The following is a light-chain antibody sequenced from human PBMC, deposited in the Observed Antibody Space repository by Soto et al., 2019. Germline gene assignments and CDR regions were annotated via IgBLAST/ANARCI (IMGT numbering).Light chain of an antibody. CDR2: GAS. V-gene: IGKV3-20*01. Sequence: IVLTQSQGTLSLSPGERSALSCRAVQSVSSSYLAWYQQKPGQAPRLLIYGASSRATGIPDRFSGSGSGTDFTLTISRLEPDDFAMYYCQQYGSSPKTFGQGTKVDIK. CDR1: QSVSSSY. CDR3: QQYGSSPKT. J-gene: IGKJ1*01.